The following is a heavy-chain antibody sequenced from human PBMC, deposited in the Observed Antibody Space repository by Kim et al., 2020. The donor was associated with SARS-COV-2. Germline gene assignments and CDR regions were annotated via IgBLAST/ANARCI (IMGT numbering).Heavy chain of an antibody. CDR1: GFTFSSYS. CDR3: AREVGVSGYLIGYFDY. D-gene: IGHD5-12*01. V-gene: IGHV3-21*01. CDR2: ISSSSSYI. J-gene: IGHJ4*02. Sequence: GGSLRLSCAASGFTFSSYSMNWVRQAPGKGLEWVSSISSSSSYIYYADSVKGRFTISRDNAKNSLYLQMNSLRAEDTAVYYCAREVGVSGYLIGYFDYWGQGTLVTVSS.